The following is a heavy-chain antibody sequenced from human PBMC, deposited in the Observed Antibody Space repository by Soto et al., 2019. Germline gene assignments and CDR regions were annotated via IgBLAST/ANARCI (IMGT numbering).Heavy chain of an antibody. Sequence: LRLSCAASGFTFSSYAMSWVRQAPGKGLEWVSAISGSGGSTYYADSVKGRFTITRDNSKNTLYLQMNSLRAEDTAVYYCAKVPIAVASRDWFDPWGQGTLVTVSS. J-gene: IGHJ5*02. D-gene: IGHD6-19*01. CDR3: AKVPIAVASRDWFDP. CDR1: GFTFSSYA. CDR2: ISGSGGST. V-gene: IGHV3-23*01.